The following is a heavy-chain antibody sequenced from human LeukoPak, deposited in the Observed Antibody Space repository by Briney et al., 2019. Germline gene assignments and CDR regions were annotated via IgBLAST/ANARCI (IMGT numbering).Heavy chain of an antibody. D-gene: IGHD2-15*01. J-gene: IGHJ4*02. CDR1: GYTFTSYG. CDR2: ISAYNGNT. V-gene: IGHV1-18*01. Sequence: ASVKVSCKASGYTFTSYGISWVRQAPGQGLEWMGWISAYNGNTNYAQKLQGRVTMTTDTSTSTAYMELRSLRSDDTAVYYCARDLGPRYCSGGSCYFGRYYFDYWGQGTLVTVPS. CDR3: ARDLGPRYCSGGSCYFGRYYFDY.